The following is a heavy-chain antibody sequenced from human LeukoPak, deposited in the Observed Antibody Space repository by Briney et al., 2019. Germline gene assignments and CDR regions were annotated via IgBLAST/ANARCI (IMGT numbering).Heavy chain of an antibody. CDR1: GYTFTDYA. Sequence: ASVKVSCKASGYTFTDYAITWVRQAPGQGLEWMGWISGYNDNPNYAQNFRGRVTMTTDTSTTTAYMELRSLRSDDTAVYYCAADIVVVTDPSLDFWGQGTLVTVSS. J-gene: IGHJ4*02. CDR2: ISGYNDNP. V-gene: IGHV1-18*01. CDR3: AADIVVVTDPSLDF. D-gene: IGHD2-21*02.